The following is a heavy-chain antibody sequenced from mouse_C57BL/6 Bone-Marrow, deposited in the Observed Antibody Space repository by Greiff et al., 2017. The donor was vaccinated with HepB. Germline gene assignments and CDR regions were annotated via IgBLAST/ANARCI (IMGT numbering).Heavy chain of an antibody. CDR2: ISGGGGNT. CDR3: ARILYYFDY. Sequence: EVKLMESGGGLVKPGGSLKLSCAASGFTFSSYTMSWVRQTPEKRLEWVATISGGGGNTYYPDSVKGRSTISRDNAKNTLYLQMSSLRSEDTALYYCARILYYFDYWGQGTTLTVSS. J-gene: IGHJ2*01. CDR1: GFTFSSYT. V-gene: IGHV5-9*01.